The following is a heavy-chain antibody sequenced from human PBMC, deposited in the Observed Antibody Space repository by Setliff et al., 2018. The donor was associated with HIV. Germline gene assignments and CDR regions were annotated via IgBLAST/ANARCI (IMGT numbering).Heavy chain of an antibody. CDR1: GGSISSYY. CDR3: TRGGSMTTLTT. V-gene: IGHV4-59*01. D-gene: IGHD4-4*01. Sequence: SETLSLTCTVSGGSISSYYWSWIRQPPGRGLEWIGYIYYTGSTNYNPSLKSRVSISVDTSKNQFSLRLSSVTAADTAVYCCTRGGSMTTLTTWGQGTLVTVSS. CDR2: IYYTGST. J-gene: IGHJ4*02.